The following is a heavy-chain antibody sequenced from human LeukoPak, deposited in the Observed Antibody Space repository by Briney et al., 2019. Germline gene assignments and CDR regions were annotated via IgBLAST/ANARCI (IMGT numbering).Heavy chain of an antibody. CDR1: GGSISSYY. D-gene: IGHD6-19*01. CDR2: IYYSGST. Sequence: SAPLSLTCTVSGGSISSYYWSWIRPPPGKGLEWIGYIYYSGSTNYNPSLKSRVTISVDTSKNQFSLKLSSVTAADTAVYYCVAAVAGTFDYWGQGTLVTVSS. J-gene: IGHJ4*02. CDR3: VAAVAGTFDY. V-gene: IGHV4-59*01.